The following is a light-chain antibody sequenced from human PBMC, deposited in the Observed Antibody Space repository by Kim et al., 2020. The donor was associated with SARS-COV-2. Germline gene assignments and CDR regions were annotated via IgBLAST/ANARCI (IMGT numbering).Light chain of an antibody. J-gene: IGLJ2*01. Sequence: SSELTQDPAVSVALGQTVRITCQGDSLRIYYASWYQHKPGQAPVLVIYGKNNRPSGIPDRFSGSSSGNTASLTITGAQADDESDYYFKSRDSSGNVVFGGGTKLTVL. CDR2: GKN. CDR3: KSRDSSGNVV. V-gene: IGLV3-19*01. CDR1: SLRIYY.